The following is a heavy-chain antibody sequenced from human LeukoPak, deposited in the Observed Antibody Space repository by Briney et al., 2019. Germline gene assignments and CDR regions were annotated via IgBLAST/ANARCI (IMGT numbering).Heavy chain of an antibody. Sequence: GGSLRLSCAASGFTFSSNYMSWVRQAPGKGLEWVSVIYSGGSTYYADSVKGRFTISRDNSKNTLYLQMNSLRAEDTAVYYCASQSPVDTAMVQADYWGQGTLVTVSS. CDR1: GFTFSSNY. V-gene: IGHV3-53*01. J-gene: IGHJ4*02. D-gene: IGHD5-18*01. CDR3: ASQSPVDTAMVQADY. CDR2: IYSGGST.